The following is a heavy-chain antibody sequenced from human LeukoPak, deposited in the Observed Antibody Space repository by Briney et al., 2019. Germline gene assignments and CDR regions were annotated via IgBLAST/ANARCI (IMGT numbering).Heavy chain of an antibody. CDR1: GYTFTSYG. CDR2: ISAYNGNT. Sequence: ASVKVSCKASGYTFTSYGISWVRQAPGQGLEWMGWISAYNGNTNYAQKLQGRVTMTTDTSTSTAYMELSSLRSEDTAVYYCARGESPLLDYSKDYWXXGTLVTVSS. V-gene: IGHV1-18*01. D-gene: IGHD4-11*01. J-gene: IGHJ4*02. CDR3: ARGESPLLDYSKDY.